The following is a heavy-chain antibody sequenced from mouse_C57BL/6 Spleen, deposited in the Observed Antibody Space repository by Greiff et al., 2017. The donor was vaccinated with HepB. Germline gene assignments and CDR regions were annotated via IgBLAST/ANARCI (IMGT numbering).Heavy chain of an antibody. CDR2: IHPSDSDT. CDR1: GYTFTSYW. CDR3: AFYSNYENYAMDY. V-gene: IGHV1-74*01. J-gene: IGHJ4*01. D-gene: IGHD2-5*01. Sequence: VQLQQPGAELVKPGASVKVSCKASGYTFTSYWMHWVKQRPGQGLEWIGRIHPSDSDTNYNQNFKGKATLTVDKSSSTAYMQLSSLTSEYSAVYNCAFYSNYENYAMDYWGQGTSVTVSS.